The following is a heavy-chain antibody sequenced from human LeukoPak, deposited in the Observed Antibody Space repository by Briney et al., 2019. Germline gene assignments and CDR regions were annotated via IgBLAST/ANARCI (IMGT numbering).Heavy chain of an antibody. D-gene: IGHD6-19*01. CDR3: VRVRGYWLVRGYLDY. J-gene: IGHJ4*02. V-gene: IGHV4-39*02. CDR2: IYYSATN. CDR1: GGSMSCSSYY. Sequence: PSETLSLTCTVSGGSMSCSSYYWGWIRQSPGKGLEWIGRIYYSATNHYNPSLKSRVTMSVDTSKNQFSVKLTSVTATDTAVYYCVRVRGYWLVRGYLDYWGQGTQVTVSS.